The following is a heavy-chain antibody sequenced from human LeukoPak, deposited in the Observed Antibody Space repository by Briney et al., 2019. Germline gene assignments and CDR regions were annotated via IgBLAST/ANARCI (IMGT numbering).Heavy chain of an antibody. CDR3: ARQRNTAIRPFDY. Sequence: SETLSLTCTDSGGSLSSSYWSWIRPPPGKGLEWIGYIYYSGSTNYNPSLKSRVTISVDTSKNQFSLKLSSVTAADTAVYYCARQRNTAIRPFDYWGQGTLVTVSS. J-gene: IGHJ4*02. CDR2: IYYSGST. CDR1: GGSLSSSY. D-gene: IGHD5-18*01. V-gene: IGHV4-59*08.